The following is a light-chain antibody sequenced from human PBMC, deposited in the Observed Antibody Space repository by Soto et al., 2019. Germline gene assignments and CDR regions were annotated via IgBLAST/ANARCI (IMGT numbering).Light chain of an antibody. CDR3: SSYTTSTTLVA. V-gene: IGLV2-14*03. CDR1: SSDVGGYNY. J-gene: IGLJ2*01. Sequence: QSVLTQPASVSGSPGQSITISCIGTSSDVGGYNYVSWYQHHPGKVPKLMIYDVNNRPSGVSNRFSGSKSGNTASLTISGLQAEDEADYYCSSYTTSTTLVAFGGGTKLTVL. CDR2: DVN.